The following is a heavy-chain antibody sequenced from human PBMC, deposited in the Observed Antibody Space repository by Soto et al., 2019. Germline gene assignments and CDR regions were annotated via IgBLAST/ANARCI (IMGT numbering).Heavy chain of an antibody. D-gene: IGHD3-22*01. CDR3: AGWTRGYSDVDY. CDR2: IIPIFGTA. V-gene: IGHV1-69*13. Sequence: SVKVSCKASGGTFSSYAISWVRQAPGQGLEWMGGIIPIFGTANYAQKFQGRVTITADESTSTAYMELSSLRSEDTAVYYCAGWTRGYSDVDYWGQGTLVTVSS. J-gene: IGHJ4*02. CDR1: GGTFSSYA.